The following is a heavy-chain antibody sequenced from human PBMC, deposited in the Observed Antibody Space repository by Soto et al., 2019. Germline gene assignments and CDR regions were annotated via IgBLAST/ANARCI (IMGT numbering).Heavy chain of an antibody. Sequence: NWVRQATGQGLEWMGWMNPNSGNTGYAQKFQGRVTMTRNTSISTAYMELSSLRSEDTAVYYCARTLYGDNVGYWGQGTLVTVSS. J-gene: IGHJ4*02. CDR3: ARTLYGDNVGY. D-gene: IGHD4-17*01. CDR2: MNPNSGNT. V-gene: IGHV1-8*01.